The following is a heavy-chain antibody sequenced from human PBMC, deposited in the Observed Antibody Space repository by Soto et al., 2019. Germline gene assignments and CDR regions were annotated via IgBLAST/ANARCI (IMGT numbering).Heavy chain of an antibody. Sequence: QVTLKESGPVLVKPTETLTLTCTASGFSLSNARMGVSWIRQPPGKALEWLAHIFSNDEKSYSTALKSRLTISKDTTKSQVVLTMTNMDPVDTATYYCARIHNYGSGSYYLYYFDYWGQGTLVTVSS. V-gene: IGHV2-26*01. CDR2: IFSNDEK. D-gene: IGHD3-10*01. CDR3: ARIHNYGSGSYYLYYFDY. CDR1: GFSLSNARMG. J-gene: IGHJ4*02.